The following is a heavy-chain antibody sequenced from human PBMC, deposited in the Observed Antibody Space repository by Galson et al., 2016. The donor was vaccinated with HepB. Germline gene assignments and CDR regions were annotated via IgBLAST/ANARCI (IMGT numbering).Heavy chain of an antibody. CDR1: GGSISSGGYY. D-gene: IGHD1-26*01. CDR3: ARDIRRGGTSRHPCFDP. V-gene: IGHV4-31*03. Sequence: TLSLTCTVSGGSISSGGYYWSWIRQHPGKGLEWIGYIYNSGRTYYNPSLKRRVTISVDTSKNQFSLKLNSVTAADTAVYYCARDIRRGGTSRHPCFDPWGQGTLVTVSS. CDR2: IYNSGRT. J-gene: IGHJ5*02.